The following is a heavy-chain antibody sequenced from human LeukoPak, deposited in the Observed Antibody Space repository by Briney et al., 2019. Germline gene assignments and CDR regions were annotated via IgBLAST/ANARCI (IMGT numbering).Heavy chain of an antibody. CDR2: IKQDGSEK. CDR3: ARVGYRGSSFDY. Sequence: PGGSLRLSCAASGFTFSSYWMSWVRQAPGKGLEWVANIKQDGSEKYYVDSVKGRFTISRDNAKNSVYLQVNSLRAEDTAIYYCARVGYRGSSFDYWGQGTLVTVSS. V-gene: IGHV3-7*01. J-gene: IGHJ4*02. CDR1: GFTFSSYW. D-gene: IGHD6-6*01.